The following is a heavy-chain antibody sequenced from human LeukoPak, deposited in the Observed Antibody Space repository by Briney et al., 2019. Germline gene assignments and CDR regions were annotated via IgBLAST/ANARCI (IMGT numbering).Heavy chain of an antibody. CDR1: GGTFSSYA. CDR2: IIPIVGTT. D-gene: IGHD3-22*01. V-gene: IGHV1-69*13. J-gene: IGHJ4*02. Sequence: SVKVSCKASGGTFSSYAFSWVRQAPGQGLEWMGGIIPIVGTTNYAQMFQGRVTITADEYTSTAYMELSSLRAEDTAVYYCARGGYYYDSSGYSHLPDYWGQGTLVTVSA. CDR3: ARGGYYYDSSGYSHLPDY.